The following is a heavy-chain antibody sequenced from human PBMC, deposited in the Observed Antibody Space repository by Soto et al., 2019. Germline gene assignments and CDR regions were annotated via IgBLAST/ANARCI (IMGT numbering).Heavy chain of an antibody. J-gene: IGHJ5*02. V-gene: IGHV3-30-3*01. CDR3: ARVPVDTAMPASWFEP. D-gene: IGHD5-18*01. CDR2: ISYDGSNK. CDR1: GFTFSSYA. Sequence: GGSLRLSCAASGFTFSSYAMHWVRQAPGKGLEWVAVISYDGSNKYYADSVKGRFTISRDNSKNTLYLQMNSLRAEDTAVYYCARVPVDTAMPASWFEPWGQGTLVTVSS.